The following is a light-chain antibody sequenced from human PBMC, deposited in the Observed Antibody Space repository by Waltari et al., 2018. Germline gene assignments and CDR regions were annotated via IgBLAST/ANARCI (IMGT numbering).Light chain of an antibody. CDR3: CSYAGSIPYV. Sequence: QSALTQPASVSGSPGQSITLSCTGTSSDVGSYNLVSWYQQHPGKAPKLMIYEGSKRPSGVSNRFSGSKSGNTASLTISGLQAEDEADYYCCSYAGSIPYVFGTGTKVTVL. V-gene: IGLV2-23*01. J-gene: IGLJ1*01. CDR2: EGS. CDR1: SSDVGSYNL.